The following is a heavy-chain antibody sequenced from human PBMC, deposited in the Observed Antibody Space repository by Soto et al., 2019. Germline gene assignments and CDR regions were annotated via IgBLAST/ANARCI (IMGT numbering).Heavy chain of an antibody. CDR1: GFTVSSDS. J-gene: IGHJ1*01. Sequence: EVQLVESGGGLVQPGVSLRLSCAASGFTVSSDSMSWVRQAPGKGLGCGSVIYSGRGTDYADSVRGRFTISRDNYKKALYLQMKSMRAEDTAVYYCARDLVGATTEYFLHWGQGTLVTVSS. D-gene: IGHD1-26*01. CDR3: ARDLVGATTEYFLH. V-gene: IGHV3-66*01. CDR2: IYSGRGT.